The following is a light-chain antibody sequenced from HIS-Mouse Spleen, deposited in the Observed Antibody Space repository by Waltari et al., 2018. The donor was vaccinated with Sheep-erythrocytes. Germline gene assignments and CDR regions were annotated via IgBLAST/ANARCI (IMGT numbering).Light chain of an antibody. J-gene: IGKJ1*01. V-gene: IGKV1D-13*01. CDR1: QGISSA. Sequence: AIQLTQSPSSLSASVGDRVTITCRASQGISSALAWYQQKPGKAPKLLIYDASSLESGVPSRFSGSRSGTDFALTISSLQPEDFATYYCQQFNNYPRTFGQGTKVEIK. CDR3: QQFNNYPRT. CDR2: DAS.